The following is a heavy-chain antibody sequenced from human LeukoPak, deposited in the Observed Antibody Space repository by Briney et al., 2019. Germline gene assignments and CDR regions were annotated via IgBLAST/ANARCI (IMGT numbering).Heavy chain of an antibody. V-gene: IGHV3-30*02. D-gene: IGHD3-10*01. CDR2: IRYDGSNK. CDR1: GFTFSSYG. Sequence: PGGSLRLSCAASGFTFSSYGMHWVRQAPGKGLEWVAFIRYDGSNKYYADSVKGRFTISRDNSKNTLYLQMNSLRAEDTAVYYCTEVHYYGPDYWGQGTLVTVSS. J-gene: IGHJ4*02. CDR3: TEVHYYGPDY.